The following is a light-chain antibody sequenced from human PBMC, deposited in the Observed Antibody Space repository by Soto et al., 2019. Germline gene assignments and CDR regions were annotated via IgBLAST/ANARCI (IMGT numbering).Light chain of an antibody. J-gene: IGKJ4*01. CDR1: QSISTY. Sequence: DIQMTHSPSSLSASVGDRVAITCRASQSISTYLNWYQQKPGQAPRLLIYAASSLPSGVAERFSGSGSETDFTLSISSLQPEDFAAYYCQQIYSAQRTFGGGTKVDIK. CDR3: QQIYSAQRT. CDR2: AAS. V-gene: IGKV1-39*01.